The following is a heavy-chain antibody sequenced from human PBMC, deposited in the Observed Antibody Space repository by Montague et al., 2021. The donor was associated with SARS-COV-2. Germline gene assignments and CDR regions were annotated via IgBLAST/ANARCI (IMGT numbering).Heavy chain of an antibody. Sequence: SETLSLTCTVSGGSISSSTYYWGWIRQPPGKGLEWIGSIYCSGSTYYNPSLKSRVTISVDTSKNQFSLKLSSVTAADTAVYYCARHGWGWLRLLRPFDYWGQGTLVTVSS. CDR1: GGSISSSTYY. CDR2: IYCSGST. CDR3: ARHGWGWLRLLRPFDY. J-gene: IGHJ4*02. V-gene: IGHV4-39*01. D-gene: IGHD5-12*01.